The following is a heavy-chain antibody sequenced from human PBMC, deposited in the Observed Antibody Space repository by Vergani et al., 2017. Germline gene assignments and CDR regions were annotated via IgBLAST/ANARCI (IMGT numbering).Heavy chain of an antibody. V-gene: IGHV6-1*01. CDR3: ARVGHLVAVTGEGPSLDL. CDR1: GDSVSSNSAA. Sequence: QVQLQQSGPGLVKPSQTLLLTCAISGDSVSSNSAAWNWIRQSPSRGLEWLGRTYYRSKWYNDYAVSVKSRITINPDTSKNQFSLQLNSVTAADTAVYYCARVGHLVAVTGEGPSLDLWGRGTLVTVSS. J-gene: IGHJ2*01. D-gene: IGHD2-21*02. CDR2: TYYRSKWYN.